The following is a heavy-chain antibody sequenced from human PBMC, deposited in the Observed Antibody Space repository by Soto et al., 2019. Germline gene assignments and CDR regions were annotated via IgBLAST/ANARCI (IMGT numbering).Heavy chain of an antibody. D-gene: IGHD1-1*01. Sequence: SVKVSCKASGGTFSDYTINWVRQAPGQRLEWMGGIIPIFDTANYAEKFQGRVTITADESTSTSFMEVSSLRSEDTAVYYCARNGTLTGYSYGMDGWGQGTMVTVSS. CDR3: ARNGTLTGYSYGMDG. V-gene: IGHV1-69*13. CDR2: IIPIFDTA. J-gene: IGHJ6*02. CDR1: GGTFSDYT.